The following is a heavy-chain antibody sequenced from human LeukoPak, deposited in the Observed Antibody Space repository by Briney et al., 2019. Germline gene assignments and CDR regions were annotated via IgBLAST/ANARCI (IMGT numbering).Heavy chain of an antibody. Sequence: GGSLRLSCALSGITFSNHGMNWVRQAPGKGLEWVPGISGSGDVKWYADSVKGRFIISRDNSKNTLYLQMNSLRAEDTAVYYCAKRGAEVGATVAPGDYWGQGTLVTVSS. CDR3: AKRGAEVGATVAPGDY. CDR2: ISGSGDVK. V-gene: IGHV3-23*01. CDR1: GITFSNHG. D-gene: IGHD1-26*01. J-gene: IGHJ4*02.